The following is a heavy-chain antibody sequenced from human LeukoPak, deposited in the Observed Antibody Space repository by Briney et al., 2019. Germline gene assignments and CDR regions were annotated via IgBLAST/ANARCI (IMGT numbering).Heavy chain of an antibody. J-gene: IGHJ4*02. CDR1: GGSISSYY. Sequence: PSETLSLTCTVSGGSISSYYWSWIRQPPGKGLEWIGYIYYSGSTNYNPSLKSRVTISVDTSKNQFSLKLSSVTAADTAVYYCARYSGYDRRYFDYWGQGTLVTVSS. CDR3: ARYSGYDRRYFDY. V-gene: IGHV4-59*08. CDR2: IYYSGST. D-gene: IGHD5-12*01.